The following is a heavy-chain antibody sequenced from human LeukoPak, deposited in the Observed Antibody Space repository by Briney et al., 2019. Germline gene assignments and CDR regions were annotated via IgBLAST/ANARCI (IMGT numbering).Heavy chain of an antibody. CDR1: GYTFTSYD. V-gene: IGHV1-8*01. D-gene: IGHD4-23*01. CDR3: ARDYGGNSGWFDP. J-gene: IGHJ5*02. CDR2: MNPNSGNT. Sequence: ASVKVSCKASGYTFTSYDLNWVRQATGQGLERIGWMNPNSGNTGYAQKFQGRVTLTRSTSISTAYMELRSLTSEDTAVYYCARDYGGNSGWFDPWGQGTLVTVSS.